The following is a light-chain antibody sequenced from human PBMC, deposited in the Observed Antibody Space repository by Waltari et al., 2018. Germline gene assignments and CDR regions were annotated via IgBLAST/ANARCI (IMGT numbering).Light chain of an antibody. CDR1: QGISNN. CDR2: GAS. Sequence: EIVMTQSPATLSVSQGERATLSCRASQGISNNLAWYQQKPGQAPRLLIYGASAGATGVPARFSGRGSGTEFTLTITSLQSEDFAVYFCQQYKNWPLTFGGGTKVEIK. J-gene: IGKJ4*01. CDR3: QQYKNWPLT. V-gene: IGKV3-15*01.